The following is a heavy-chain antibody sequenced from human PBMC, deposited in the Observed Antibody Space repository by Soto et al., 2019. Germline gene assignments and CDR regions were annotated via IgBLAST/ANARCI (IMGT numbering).Heavy chain of an antibody. V-gene: IGHV3-30*18. CDR1: GFTFSSYG. J-gene: IGHJ4*02. CDR2: ISSDGSNK. Sequence: QVQLVESGGGVVQPGRSLRLSCAASGFTFSSYGMHWVRQAPGKGLEWVALISSDGSNKYYADSVKGRFTISRDNSKNTLYLQMNTLRAEETAVYYCAKVRADYYYGSGPFDYWGQGTRVTVSS. CDR3: AKVRADYYYGSGPFDY. D-gene: IGHD3-10*01.